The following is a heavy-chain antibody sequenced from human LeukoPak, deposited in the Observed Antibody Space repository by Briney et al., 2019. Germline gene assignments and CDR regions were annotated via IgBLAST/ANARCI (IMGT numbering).Heavy chain of an antibody. CDR1: GFTFSSYA. CDR3: ATEWLGTS. Sequence: GGSLRLSCAASGFTFSSYAMSWVRQAPGKGLEWVSSLSESGDTTYYADSVKGRFTISRDNSKNTLYLQMNSLRAEDTAVYYCATEWLGTSWGQGTLVTVSS. CDR2: LSESGDTT. J-gene: IGHJ4*02. D-gene: IGHD3-22*01. V-gene: IGHV3-23*01.